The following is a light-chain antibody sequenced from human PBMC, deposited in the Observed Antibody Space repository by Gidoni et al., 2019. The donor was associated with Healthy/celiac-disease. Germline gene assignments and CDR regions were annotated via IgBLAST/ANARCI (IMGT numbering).Light chain of an antibody. J-gene: IGKJ3*01. CDR3: QQSYSTPCT. CDR2: AAS. CDR1: QSISSY. Sequence: DIHMTHSPSSLSASVGDRVTITCRASQSISSYLNWYQQKPGKAPKLLIYAASSLQSGVPSRFSGSGSGTDFTLTISSLQPEDFATDYCQQSYSTPCTFGPGTKVDIK. V-gene: IGKV1-39*01.